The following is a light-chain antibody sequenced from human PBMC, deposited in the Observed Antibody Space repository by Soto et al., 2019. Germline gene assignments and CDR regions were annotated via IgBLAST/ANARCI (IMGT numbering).Light chain of an antibody. J-gene: IGKJ1*01. V-gene: IGKV1-39*01. CDR3: QQSYSTPWT. Sequence: DIQMTQSPSSLSASVGDRVTITCRASQTISDYLNWYQQKPGKAPKLLIYAASSLQSGVPSRFRGSGSGTDFTLTISSLQPEDFATYYCQQSYSTPWTFGQGTNVEIK. CDR2: AAS. CDR1: QTISDY.